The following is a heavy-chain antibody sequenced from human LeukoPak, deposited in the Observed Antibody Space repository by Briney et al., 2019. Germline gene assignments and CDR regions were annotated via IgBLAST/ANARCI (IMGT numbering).Heavy chain of an antibody. Sequence: GESLKISCKGSGYSFTSYWIGWVRQMPGKGLEWMGIIYPVDSDTRYSPSFQGQVTISADKSINTAYLQWSSLRASDTAMYYCARQRFTMRAYAGNWFDPWGQGTLVTVSS. D-gene: IGHD3-10*01. CDR3: ARQRFTMRAYAGNWFDP. CDR1: GYSFTSYW. J-gene: IGHJ5*02. CDR2: IYPVDSDT. V-gene: IGHV5-51*01.